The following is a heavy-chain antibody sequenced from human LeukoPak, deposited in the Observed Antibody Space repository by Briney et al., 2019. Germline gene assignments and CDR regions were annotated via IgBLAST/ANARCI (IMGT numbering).Heavy chain of an antibody. CDR3: ARAEIAVAFDY. D-gene: IGHD6-19*01. Sequence: KPSETLSLTCTVSGGSISSYYWSWIRQPPGKGLEWIGYIYYSGSTNYNPSLKSRVTISVDTSKNQFSLKLGSVTAADTAVYYCARAEIAVAFDYWGQGTLVTVSS. CDR1: GGSISSYY. CDR2: IYYSGST. V-gene: IGHV4-59*01. J-gene: IGHJ4*02.